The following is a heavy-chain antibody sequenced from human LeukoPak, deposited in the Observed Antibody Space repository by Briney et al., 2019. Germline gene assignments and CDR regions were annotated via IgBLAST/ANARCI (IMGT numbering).Heavy chain of an antibody. CDR2: IYYSGST. D-gene: IGHD3-22*01. V-gene: IGHV4-61*01. CDR1: GGSISSTYYY. Sequence: SETLSLTCTVSGGSISSTYYYWSWIRQPPGKGLEWIGYIYYSGSTNYNPSLKSRVTISVDTSKNQFSLKLSSVTAADTAVYYCARDRKDYYDSSGYYSVWGQGTLVTVSS. CDR3: ARDRKDYYDSSGYYSV. J-gene: IGHJ4*02.